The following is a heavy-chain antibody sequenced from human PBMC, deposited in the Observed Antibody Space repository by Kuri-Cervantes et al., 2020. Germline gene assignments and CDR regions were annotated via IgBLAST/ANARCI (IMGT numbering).Heavy chain of an antibody. D-gene: IGHD5-24*01. CDR3: AKEWFRDRYEKAGIDY. Sequence: GESLKISCAASGFTFSSYGMHWVRQAPGKGLEWVAVIWYDGSNKYYANSVKGRFTISRDNSKNTLYLQMNILSAEDTAVYYCAKEWFRDRYEKAGIDYWGQGTLVTVSS. J-gene: IGHJ4*02. CDR2: IWYDGSNK. CDR1: GFTFSSYG. V-gene: IGHV3-33*06.